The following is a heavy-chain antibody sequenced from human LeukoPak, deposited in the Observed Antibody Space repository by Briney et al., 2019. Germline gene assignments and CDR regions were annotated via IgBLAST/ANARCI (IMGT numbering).Heavy chain of an antibody. CDR1: GGSFSGYY. CDR3: ARVRYCSGGSCRLSYFQH. V-gene: IGHV4-34*01. J-gene: IGHJ1*01. D-gene: IGHD2-15*01. CDR2: INHSGST. Sequence: PSETLSPTCAVYGGSFSGYYWSWIRQPPGKGLEWIWEINHSGSTNYNPSLKSRVTISVDTSKNQFSLKLSSVTAADTAVYYCARVRYCSGGSCRLSYFQHWGQGTLVTVSS.